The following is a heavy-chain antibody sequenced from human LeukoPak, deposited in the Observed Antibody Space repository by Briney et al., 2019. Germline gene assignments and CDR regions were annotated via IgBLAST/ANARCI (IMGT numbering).Heavy chain of an antibody. Sequence: GGSLRLSCVVSGFTFSSYDMHWVRQAPGKGLEWVSAIYSSGSTDYADSVRGRFTIARDTSKNMVYLQMNSLTAEDTAIYYCARRTGAAPGEFFLHWGQGTLVTVSS. J-gene: IGHJ1*01. CDR1: GFTFSSYD. D-gene: IGHD6-19*01. V-gene: IGHV3-53*01. CDR2: IYSSGST. CDR3: ARRTGAAPGEFFLH.